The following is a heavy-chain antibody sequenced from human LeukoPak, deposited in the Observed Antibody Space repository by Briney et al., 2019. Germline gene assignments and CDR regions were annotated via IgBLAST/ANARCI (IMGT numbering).Heavy chain of an antibody. CDR1: GYTFTSYD. D-gene: IGHD4-17*01. V-gene: IGHV1-8*01. CDR3: ARSDYGDYGMDV. J-gene: IGHJ6*02. Sequence: ASVKVSCKASGYTFTSYDINWVRQATGQGLEWMGWMNPNSGNTGYAQKFQGRVTMTRDTSISTAYMELSRLRSDDTAVYYCARSDYGDYGMDVWGQGTTVTVSS. CDR2: MNPNSGNT.